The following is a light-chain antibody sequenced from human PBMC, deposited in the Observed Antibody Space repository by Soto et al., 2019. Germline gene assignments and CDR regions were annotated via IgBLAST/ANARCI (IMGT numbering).Light chain of an antibody. J-gene: IGKJ2*01. V-gene: IGKV3-20*01. CDR2: GTS. CDR3: QHYGSPPYT. Sequence: EIVLTQSPGTLSLSPGERATLSCRASQSISSSYLAWNQQKPGQAPRLLIYGTSSRATGIPDRFSGSGSGTDFTLTISRLEPEDFAVYYCQHYGSPPYTFGQGTKLEIK. CDR1: QSISSSY.